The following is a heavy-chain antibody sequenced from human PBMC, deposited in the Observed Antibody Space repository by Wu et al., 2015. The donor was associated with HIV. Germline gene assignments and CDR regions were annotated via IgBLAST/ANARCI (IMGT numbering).Heavy chain of an antibody. J-gene: IGHJ4*02. Sequence: QVHLVQSGAEVKKSGSSVKVSCQASGGTFTSYAFSWVRQAPGQGFEWMGGISPISETPDYAQKFQGRVTIATDKSTSTVYMEFSSLRSEDTAMYYCARVPSYGSEHLFDYWGQGTLVTVSS. D-gene: IGHD3-10*01. CDR1: GGTFTSYA. CDR2: ISPISETP. V-gene: IGHV1-69*05. CDR3: ARVPSYGSEHLFDY.